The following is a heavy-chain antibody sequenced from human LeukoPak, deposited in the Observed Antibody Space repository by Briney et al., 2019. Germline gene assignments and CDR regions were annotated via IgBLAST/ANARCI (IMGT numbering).Heavy chain of an antibody. CDR1: GYTFTSYY. J-gene: IGHJ6*02. D-gene: IGHD3-10*01. CDR2: INPSGGST. V-gene: IGHV1-46*01. CDR3: ARDRGRFSMTIYYYYGMDV. Sequence: ASAKVSCKASGYTFTSYYMHWVRQAPGQGLEWMGIINPSGGSTSYAQKFQGRVTMTRDTSTSTVYMELSSLRSEDTAVYYCARDRGRFSMTIYYYYGMDVWGQGTTVTVSS.